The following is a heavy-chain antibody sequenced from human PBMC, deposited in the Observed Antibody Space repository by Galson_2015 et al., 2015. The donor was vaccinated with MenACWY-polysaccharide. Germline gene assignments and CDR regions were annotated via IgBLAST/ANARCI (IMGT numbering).Heavy chain of an antibody. CDR2: IKSKTDGGTT. CDR1: GFTFSNAW. D-gene: IGHD4-23*01. CDR3: TTDETTVVTFGRNYYYYMDV. Sequence: SLRLSCAASGFTFSNAWMSWVRQAPGKGLEWVGRIKSKTDGGTTDYAAPVKGRFTISRDDSKNTLYLQMNSLKTEDTAVYYCTTDETTVVTFGRNYYYYMDVWGKGTTVTVSS. J-gene: IGHJ6*03. V-gene: IGHV3-15*01.